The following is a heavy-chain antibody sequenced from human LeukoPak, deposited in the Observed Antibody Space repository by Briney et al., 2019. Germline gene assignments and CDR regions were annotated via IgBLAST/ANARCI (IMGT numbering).Heavy chain of an antibody. CDR3: AKDRYSSSSSSYYYYGMDV. D-gene: IGHD6-6*01. CDR2: ISYDGSNK. CDR1: GFTFSSYG. J-gene: IGHJ6*02. V-gene: IGHV3-30*18. Sequence: GGSLRLSCAASGFTFSSYGMHWVRHAPGKGLEWVAVISYDGSNKYYADSVKGRFTISRDNSKNTLYLQMNSLRAEDTAVYYCAKDRYSSSSSSYYYYGMDVWGQGTTVTVSS.